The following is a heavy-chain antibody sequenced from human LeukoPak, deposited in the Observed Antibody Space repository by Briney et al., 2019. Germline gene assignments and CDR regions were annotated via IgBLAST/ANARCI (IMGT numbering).Heavy chain of an antibody. D-gene: IGHD3-22*01. CDR2: INSDGSST. V-gene: IGHV3-74*01. CDR1: GFTFSSYW. Sequence: GGSLRLSRAASGFTFSSYWMHWVRQAPGKGLVWVSRINSDGSSTSYADSVKGRFTISRDNAKNTLYLQMNSLRAEDTAVYYCAREGDYYDSSGYEVDYWGQGTLVTVSS. CDR3: AREGDYYDSSGYEVDY. J-gene: IGHJ4*02.